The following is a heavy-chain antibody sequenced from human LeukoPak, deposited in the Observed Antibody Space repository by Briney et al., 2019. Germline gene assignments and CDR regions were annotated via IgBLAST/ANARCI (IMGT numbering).Heavy chain of an antibody. D-gene: IGHD1-26*01. V-gene: IGHV3-48*04. J-gene: IGHJ4*02. Sequence: GGSLRLSCAASGFTFSSYSMNWVRQAPGKGLEWVSYISSSSSTIYYADSVKGRFTISRDNAKNSLYLQMSSLRAEDTAVYFCARARGSYSFDYWGQGTLVTVSS. CDR2: ISSSSSTI. CDR1: GFTFSSYS. CDR3: ARARGSYSFDY.